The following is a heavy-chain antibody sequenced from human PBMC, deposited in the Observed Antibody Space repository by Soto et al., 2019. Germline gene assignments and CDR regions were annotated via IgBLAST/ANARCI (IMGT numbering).Heavy chain of an antibody. D-gene: IGHD2-2*01. CDR2: ISISSSTI. V-gene: IGHV3-48*01. Sequence: EVQLVESGGGLVQPGGSLRLSCAASGFTFSSFGMNWVRQAPGKGLEWVSYISISSSTIYYADSVRGRFTISRDNAKNSLYLEMNSLRAEDTAVCYCARGEDSCWAEIDYWGQGTLVTVSS. J-gene: IGHJ4*02. CDR1: GFTFSSFG. CDR3: ARGEDSCWAEIDY.